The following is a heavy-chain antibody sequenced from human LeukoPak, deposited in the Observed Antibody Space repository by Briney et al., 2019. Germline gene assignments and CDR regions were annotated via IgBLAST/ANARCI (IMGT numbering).Heavy chain of an antibody. V-gene: IGHV1-46*01. CDR3: ARDNDSSGYLNWFDP. J-gene: IGHJ5*02. D-gene: IGHD3-22*01. CDR2: INPSGGST. Sequence: GASVKVSCKASGYTFTSYYMHWVRQAPGQGLEWMGIINPSGGSTSYAQKFQGRVSMTRDTSTSTVYMELSSLRSEDTAVYYCARDNDSSGYLNWFDPWGQGTLVTVSS. CDR1: GYTFTSYY.